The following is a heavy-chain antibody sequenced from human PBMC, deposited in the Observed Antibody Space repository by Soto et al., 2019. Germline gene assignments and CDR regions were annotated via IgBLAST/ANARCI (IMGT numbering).Heavy chain of an antibody. CDR1: GYIFTMYG. CDR2: TGAFNGDT. Sequence: QVQLVQSGAEVKKPGAAVKVSCLASGYIFTMYGISWLRQAPGQGREWMGWTGAFNGDTNHEQTLQGNVTMTRDTSANTAYMELRSLTSDATAVYYCARDVGDEYWRSLSSVGNLDNWGQGTLVTVSS. CDR3: ARDVGDEYWRSLSSVGNLDN. J-gene: IGHJ4*01. V-gene: IGHV1-18*01. D-gene: IGHD2-2*01.